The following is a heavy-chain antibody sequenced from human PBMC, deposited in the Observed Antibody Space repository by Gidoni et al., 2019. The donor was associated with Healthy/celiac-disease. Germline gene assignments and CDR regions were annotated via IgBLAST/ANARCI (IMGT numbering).Heavy chain of an antibody. CDR2: ISSSSSYI. CDR3: ARELGTVRFEH. V-gene: IGHV3-21*01. CDR1: GFTFSSYS. J-gene: IGHJ1*01. D-gene: IGHD1-1*01. Sequence: EVQLVVSGGGLVKPGGSVRLSCAASGFTFSSYSMNLVRQAPGMGLEWVSSISSSSSYIYYADSMKGRFTISRDNAKNSRYLKMNSLRAEDTAVYYCARELGTVRFEHWGQGTLVTVSS.